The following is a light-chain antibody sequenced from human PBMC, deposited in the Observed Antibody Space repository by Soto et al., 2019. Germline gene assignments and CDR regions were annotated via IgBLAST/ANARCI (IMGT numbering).Light chain of an antibody. J-gene: IGKJ5*01. V-gene: IGKV3-20*01. CDR2: DTS. Sequence: EIVLTQSPGTLSLSPGERATLSCRASQSVSSSYLAWYHQKPGQAPRLLIYDTSSRASGIPDRFSGSGSGTDFTLTISRLETEDFAVFYCQQYGTSEIIFGQGTRLEI. CDR3: QQYGTSEII. CDR1: QSVSSSY.